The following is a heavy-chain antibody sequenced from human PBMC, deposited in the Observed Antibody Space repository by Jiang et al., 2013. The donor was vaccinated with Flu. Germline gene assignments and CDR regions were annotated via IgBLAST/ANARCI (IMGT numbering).Heavy chain of an antibody. CDR2: MSSSSRFI. CDR3: ARDGGYSSGWIDY. J-gene: IGHJ4*02. V-gene: IGHV3-21*01. D-gene: IGHD6-19*01. Sequence: WVRQAPGKGLEWVSYMSSSSRFIYYADSVRGRFTISRDIAKSSLFLQLNSLRVEDTAVYYCARDGGYSSGWIDYWGQGTLVTVSS.